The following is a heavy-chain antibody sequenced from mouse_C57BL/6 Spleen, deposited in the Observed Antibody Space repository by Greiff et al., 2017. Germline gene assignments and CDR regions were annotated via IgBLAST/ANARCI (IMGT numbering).Heavy chain of an antibody. D-gene: IGHD1-1*01. CDR1: GYAFSSYW. V-gene: IGHV1-80*01. J-gene: IGHJ4*01. Sequence: VQLQQSGASVKISCKASGYAFSSYWMNWVKQRPGKGLEWIGQIYPGVGDTNYNGKFKGKATLTADKSTSTAYMQLNSLTSEDSAVYFCARSTTVVKDAMDYWGQGTSVTVSS. CDR2: IYPGVGDT. CDR3: ARSTTVVKDAMDY.